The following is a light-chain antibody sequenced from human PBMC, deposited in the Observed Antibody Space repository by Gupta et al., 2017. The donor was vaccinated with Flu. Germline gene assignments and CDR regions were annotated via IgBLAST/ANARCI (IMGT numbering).Light chain of an antibody. V-gene: IGLV1-44*01. CDR2: SNR. CDR3: AASEDSRNVWV. Sequence: RVTIYCSASTSKLGSTTLNWYHTPPGTPPNLLIDSNRQRPSGVPDRFSGSKSGTSASLPISGLQAEEEADYYCAASEDSRNVWVFGGGTKLTVL. CDR1: TSKLGSTT. J-gene: IGLJ3*02.